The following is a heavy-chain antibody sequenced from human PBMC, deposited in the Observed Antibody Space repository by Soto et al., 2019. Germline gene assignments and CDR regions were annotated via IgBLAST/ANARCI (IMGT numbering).Heavy chain of an antibody. Sequence: SETLSLTCAVYGGSFSGYYGSWIRQPPGKGLEWIGEINHSGSTNYNSSLKSRVTISIDTSKNLFSLKLNAVTAADTAVYYCARGYRSGWAYHFDYWGQGTLVTVSS. CDR1: GGSFSGYY. CDR3: ARGYRSGWAYHFDY. D-gene: IGHD6-19*01. CDR2: INHSGST. J-gene: IGHJ4*02. V-gene: IGHV4-34*01.